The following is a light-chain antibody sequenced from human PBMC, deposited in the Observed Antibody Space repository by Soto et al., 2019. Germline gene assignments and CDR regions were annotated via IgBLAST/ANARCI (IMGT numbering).Light chain of an antibody. CDR2: SNN. CDR3: AAWDDSLVV. CDR1: SSNIGSNY. Sequence: QSVLTQPPSASGTPAQRVTISCSGSSSNIGSNYVYWYQQLPGTAPKLLIYSNNQRPSGVPDRFSGSKSGTSASLAISGLRSEDEADYYCAAWDDSLVVFGGGTKVTVL. V-gene: IGLV1-47*02. J-gene: IGLJ2*01.